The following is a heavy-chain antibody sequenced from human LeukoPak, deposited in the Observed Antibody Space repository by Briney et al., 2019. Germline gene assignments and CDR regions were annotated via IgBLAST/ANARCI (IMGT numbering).Heavy chain of an antibody. D-gene: IGHD3-22*01. Sequence: GGSLRLSCAASGFTFNSYAMSWVRQAPGEGLEWVSAITDSGGSTYYSDSVKGRFTVSRDNSKNTLYLQMNTLRAEDTAIYYCAKGSSGSRPYYFDYWGQGTLVTVSS. J-gene: IGHJ4*02. V-gene: IGHV3-23*01. CDR3: AKGSSGSRPYYFDY. CDR2: ITDSGGST. CDR1: GFTFNSYA.